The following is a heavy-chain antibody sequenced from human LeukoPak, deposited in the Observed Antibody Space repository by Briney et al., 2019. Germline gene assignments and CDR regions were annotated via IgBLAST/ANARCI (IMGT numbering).Heavy chain of an antibody. CDR2: IWYDGSKR. CDR1: GFTFSGHC. J-gene: IGHJ4*02. Sequence: QPEWSLRLSCVASGFTFSGHCMHWVRQAPGKGLEWVALIWYDGSKRYYADSVKGRFTISRDDSKNTLYLQMNNLGAEDTAVYYCAREDSSVWNANYWGLGTLVTVSS. V-gene: IGHV3-33*01. D-gene: IGHD6-19*01. CDR3: AREDSSVWNANY.